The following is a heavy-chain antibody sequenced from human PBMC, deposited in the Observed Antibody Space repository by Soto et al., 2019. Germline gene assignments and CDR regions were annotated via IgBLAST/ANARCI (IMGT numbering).Heavy chain of an antibody. CDR3: ARGEQYSGRIFDY. CDR1: GDSVSSNSAG. CDR2: TYYRSKWYY. Sequence: TLSLTCAITGDSVSSNSAGWSWVRQSPSRGLEWLGRTYYRSKWYYEYAVSVRGRITINPDTSKNQYSLQLNSVTPEDTAVYSCARGEQYSGRIFDYCGQGTLVTVYS. V-gene: IGHV6-1*01. J-gene: IGHJ4*01. D-gene: IGHD1-26*01.